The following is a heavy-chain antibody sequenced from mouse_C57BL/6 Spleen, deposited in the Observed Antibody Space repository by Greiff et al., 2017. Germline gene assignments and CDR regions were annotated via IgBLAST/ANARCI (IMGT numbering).Heavy chain of an antibody. J-gene: IGHJ2*01. V-gene: IGHV1-64*01. CDR1: GYTFTSYW. CDR2: IHPNSGST. CDR3: ARERGYGYDERVYYFDY. D-gene: IGHD2-2*01. Sequence: VKLQQPGAELVKPGASVKLSCKASGYTFTSYWMHWVKQRPGQGLEWIGMIHPNSGSTNYNEKIKSKATLTVDKSSSTAYRQLSSLTSEDSAVYYCARERGYGYDERVYYFDYWGQGTTLTVSS.